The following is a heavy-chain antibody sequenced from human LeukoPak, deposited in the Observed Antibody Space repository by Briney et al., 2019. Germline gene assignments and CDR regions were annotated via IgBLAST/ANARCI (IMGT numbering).Heavy chain of an antibody. Sequence: GGSLRLSSAASGFTFSSYAMSWVREAPGKGLEWVSAISGSGDSTYYADSVKGRFAISRDTSKNTLYLQMNSLRAEDTAVYYCGVDIVVVPGAPNWFDPWGQGTLVTVSS. D-gene: IGHD2-2*01. CDR2: ISGSGDST. CDR3: GVDIVVVPGAPNWFDP. CDR1: GFTFSSYA. J-gene: IGHJ5*02. V-gene: IGHV3-23*01.